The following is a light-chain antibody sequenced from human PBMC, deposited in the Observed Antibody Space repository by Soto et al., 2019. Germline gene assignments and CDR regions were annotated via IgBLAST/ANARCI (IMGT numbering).Light chain of an antibody. J-gene: IGKJ4*01. V-gene: IGKV3-20*01. CDR2: AAF. CDR3: QQYGGSPLT. CDR1: QSIASNS. Sequence: ENVMTQSPGTLSLSPAERVTLSCRASQSIASNSLAWYQQKPGQAPRLLIYAAFRRAIGIADRFSGSGSGTDFTLTISSLEPEDFAVYYCQQYGGSPLTFGGGTRVEIK.